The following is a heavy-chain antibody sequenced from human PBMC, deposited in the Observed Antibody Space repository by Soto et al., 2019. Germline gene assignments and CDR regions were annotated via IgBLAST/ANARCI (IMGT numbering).Heavy chain of an antibody. CDR3: AKDKRPDGVWDIDY. J-gene: IGHJ4*02. D-gene: IGHD3-16*01. CDR1: GFTFDTYT. CDR2: VLQIGDT. Sequence: EVQLLESGGDLVQPGGSLRLSCAASGFTFDTYTMTWVRQAPGKGLECVSSVLQIGDTSYADSVKGRFTISRDDSRNTLNLQMNRLRVEDTAIYYCAKDKRPDGVWDIDYWGQGTLVTVSS. V-gene: IGHV3-23*01.